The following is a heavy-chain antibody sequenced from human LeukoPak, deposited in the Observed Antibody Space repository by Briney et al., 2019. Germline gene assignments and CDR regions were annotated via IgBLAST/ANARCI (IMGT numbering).Heavy chain of an antibody. J-gene: IGHJ4*02. D-gene: IGHD4-11*01. CDR1: GFTVSSNS. CDR2: IYSGGST. V-gene: IGHV3-66*01. Sequence: PGGSLRLSCAASGFTVSSNSMSWVRQAPGKGLEWVSIIYSGGSTYNADSVEGRFTISRDNSRNTLYLQMNGLRAEDTAVYYCAREGTVRGQGTLVTVSS. CDR3: AREGTV.